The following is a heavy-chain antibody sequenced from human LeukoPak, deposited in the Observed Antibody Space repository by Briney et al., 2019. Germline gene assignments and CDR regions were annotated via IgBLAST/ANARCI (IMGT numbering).Heavy chain of an antibody. J-gene: IGHJ4*02. CDR2: ISSRSYI. D-gene: IGHD3-3*01. V-gene: IGHV3-21*01. Sequence: GGSLRLSCAASGVTFSSYSMNWVRQAPGKGLEWVSSISSRSYIYYADSVKGRFTISRDNANNSLFLQMNSLRVEDTAVYYCARDSEIGVVASIDYWGQGTLVTVSP. CDR1: GVTFSSYS. CDR3: ARDSEIGVVASIDY.